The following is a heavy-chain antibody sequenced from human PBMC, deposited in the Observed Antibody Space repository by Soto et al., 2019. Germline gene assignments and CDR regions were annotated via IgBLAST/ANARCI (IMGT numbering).Heavy chain of an antibody. V-gene: IGHV3-33*01. CDR3: ARDEEWELSPSMDV. D-gene: IGHD1-26*01. CDR2: IWYDGSNK. J-gene: IGHJ6*02. Sequence: QVQLVESGGGVVQPGRSLRLSCAASGFTFSSYGMHWVRQAPGKGLEWVAVIWYDGSNKYYADSVKGRFTISRDNSKNTLYLQMNSLRAEDTAVYYWARDEEWELSPSMDVWGQGTTVTVSS. CDR1: GFTFSSYG.